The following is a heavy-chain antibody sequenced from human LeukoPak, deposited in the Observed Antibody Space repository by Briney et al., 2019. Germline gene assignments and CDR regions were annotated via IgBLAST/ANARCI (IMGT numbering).Heavy chain of an antibody. J-gene: IGHJ6*02. CDR1: GXSFNSHC. D-gene: IGHD3-10*01. CDR3: ARRPRGGRGYYYGMDG. V-gene: IGHV5-51*01. Sequence: GESLKISFKSSGXSFNSHCIGRVRQMPGNGLEWMGIIYSGDSDTRYSPSFQGQVTISADKTISTAYLQWSSLKASDTAMYYCARRPRGGRGYYYGMDGWGQGTTVTVSS. CDR2: IYSGDSDT.